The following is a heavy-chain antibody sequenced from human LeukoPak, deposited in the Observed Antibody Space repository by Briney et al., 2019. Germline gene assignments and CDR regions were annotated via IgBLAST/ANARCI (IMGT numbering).Heavy chain of an antibody. CDR3: ARRTYSSSSRYYYYYMDV. D-gene: IGHD6-6*01. CDR2: IYTSGST. Sequence: SETLSLTCSVSGGSISSYYWSWIRQPPGKGLEWIGYIYTSGSTDYNPSLKSRVTISVDTSKNQFSLKPSSVTAADTAVYYCARRTYSSSSRYYYYYMDVWGKGTTVTVSS. J-gene: IGHJ6*03. V-gene: IGHV4-4*09. CDR1: GGSISSYY.